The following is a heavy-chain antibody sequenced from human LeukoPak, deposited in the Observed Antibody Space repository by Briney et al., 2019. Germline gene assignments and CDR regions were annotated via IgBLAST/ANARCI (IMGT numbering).Heavy chain of an antibody. J-gene: IGHJ5*02. Sequence: ASVKVSCKTSGYSFTDYYMHWVRQAPGQGLEWMGWINPNSGGTSSAQKFQGRVTMTRDTSITTVYMEVSWLTSDDTAIYYCARADRLDGGPYLIGPWGQGTLVIVSS. D-gene: IGHD2-21*01. CDR2: INPNSGGT. CDR3: ARADRLDGGPYLIGP. V-gene: IGHV1-2*02. CDR1: GYSFTDYY.